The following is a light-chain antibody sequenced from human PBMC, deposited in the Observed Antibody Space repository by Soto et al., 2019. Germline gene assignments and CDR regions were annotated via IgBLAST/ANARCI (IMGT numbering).Light chain of an antibody. J-gene: IGKJ4*01. Sequence: DIVMTQSPLSLPVTPGEPASTSCRSSQSLLYSNGYNYLDWYLQKPGQSPQLLIYLGSNRASGVPDRFSGSGSGTDFALKISRVEAEDVGVYYCMQTLQTPLTFGGGTKLEIK. CDR1: QSLLYSNGYNY. CDR2: LGS. V-gene: IGKV2-28*01. CDR3: MQTLQTPLT.